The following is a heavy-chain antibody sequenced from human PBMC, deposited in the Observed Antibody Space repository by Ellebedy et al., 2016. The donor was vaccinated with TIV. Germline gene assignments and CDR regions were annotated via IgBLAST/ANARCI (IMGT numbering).Heavy chain of an antibody. J-gene: IGHJ4*02. CDR3: TRVKGSSCYHY. D-gene: IGHD6-13*01. V-gene: IGHV1-8*03. CDR1: GYTFTSYD. Sequence: AASVKVSCKASGYTFTSYDINWVRQATGQGLEWMGWMNPNSGNTGYAQKFQGRVTITRNTSISTAYMELSSLRSEDTAVYYCTRVKGSSCYHYWGQGTLVTVSS. CDR2: MNPNSGNT.